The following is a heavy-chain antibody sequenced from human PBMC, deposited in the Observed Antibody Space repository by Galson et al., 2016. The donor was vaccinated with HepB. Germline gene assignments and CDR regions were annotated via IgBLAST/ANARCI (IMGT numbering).Heavy chain of an antibody. CDR1: GGSISSYY. D-gene: IGHD6-19*01. CDR3: ARDRSYSSGWRTPNSDYGMDV. V-gene: IGHV4-59*01. J-gene: IGHJ6*02. CDR2: IYYSGST. Sequence: SETLSLTCTVSGGSISSYYWSWIRQPPGKGLKWIGYIYYSGSTNYNPSLKSRVTISVDTSKNQFSLKLSSVTAADTAVYYCARDRSYSSGWRTPNSDYGMDVWGQGTTVTVSS.